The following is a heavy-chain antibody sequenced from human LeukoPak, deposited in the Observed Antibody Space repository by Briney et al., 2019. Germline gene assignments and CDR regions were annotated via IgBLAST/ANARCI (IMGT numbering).Heavy chain of an antibody. CDR3: AKDYQGYCSSTSCYTGGSLDY. Sequence: GGSLRPSCAASGFTFDDYTMHWVRQAPGKGMEWVSLISSDGGSTYYADSVKGRFTISRDNNKNSLYLQMNSLRTEDTALYYCAKDYQGYCSSTSCYTGGSLDYWGQGTLVTVSS. V-gene: IGHV3-43*01. CDR1: GFTFDDYT. J-gene: IGHJ4*02. D-gene: IGHD2-2*02. CDR2: ISSDGGST.